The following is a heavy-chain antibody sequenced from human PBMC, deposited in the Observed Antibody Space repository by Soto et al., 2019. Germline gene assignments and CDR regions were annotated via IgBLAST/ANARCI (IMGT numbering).Heavy chain of an antibody. CDR1: GFTFRNYA. CDR3: AKDAISGDGIWLMDS. Sequence: GSLRLSCAASGFTFRNYAMTWALQAPWKGLEWVSSLLRSGSSAYYADSVRGRFTISSDTSANSLYLQMDNLRAEDTAIYYCAKDAISGDGIWLMDSWGQGTVVTVSS. J-gene: IGHJ5*02. CDR2: LLRSGSSA. V-gene: IGHV3-23*01. D-gene: IGHD4-17*01.